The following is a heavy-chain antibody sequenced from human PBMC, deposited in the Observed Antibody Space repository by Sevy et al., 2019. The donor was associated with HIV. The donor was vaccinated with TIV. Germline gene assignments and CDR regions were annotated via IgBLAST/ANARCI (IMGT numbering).Heavy chain of an antibody. D-gene: IGHD3-22*01. V-gene: IGHV3-66*01. CDR2: IYSGGST. J-gene: IGHJ4*02. Sequence: GGSLRLSCVVSGIIFTSSGMHWVRQAPGKGLEWVAVIYSGGSTYYADSVKGRFTISRDNSENMLYLQMNSLRAEDTAVYFCARCPPSHYYDSSGYYLDYWGQGTLVTVSS. CDR3: ARCPPSHYYDSSGYYLDY. CDR1: GIIFTSSG.